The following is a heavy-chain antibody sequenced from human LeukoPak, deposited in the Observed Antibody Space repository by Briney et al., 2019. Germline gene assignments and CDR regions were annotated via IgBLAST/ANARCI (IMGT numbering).Heavy chain of an antibody. Sequence: GESLKISCKGSGYIFTNYWIAWVRQMPGKGLEWMGIINPVNSDTRYSPSFQGQVTMSVDKSIETAYLQWSSLEASDTATYYCARHDLPLGCTSSSCQYGSSFDPWGRGTQVTVSP. CDR2: INPVNSDT. D-gene: IGHD6-6*01. CDR3: ARHDLPLGCTSSSCQYGSSFDP. V-gene: IGHV5-51*01. J-gene: IGHJ5*02. CDR1: GYIFTNYW.